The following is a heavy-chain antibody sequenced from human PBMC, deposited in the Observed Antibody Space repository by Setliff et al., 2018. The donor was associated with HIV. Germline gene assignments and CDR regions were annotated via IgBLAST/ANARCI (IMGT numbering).Heavy chain of an antibody. CDR1: GYTFTGYA. CDR3: ARLPFITIFGVLNGDDGFDI. V-gene: IGHV1-3*01. Sequence: ASVKVSCKASGYTFTGYAMHWVRQAPGQRLEWMGWINAGNGNTIYSQKFQGRVSMTRDTAISTAYMELSRLRSDDSAVYYCARLPFITIFGVLNGDDGFDIWGQGTMVTVSS. J-gene: IGHJ3*02. D-gene: IGHD3-3*01. CDR2: INAGNGNT.